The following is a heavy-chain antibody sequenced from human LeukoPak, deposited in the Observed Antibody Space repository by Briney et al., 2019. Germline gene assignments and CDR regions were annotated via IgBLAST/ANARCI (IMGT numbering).Heavy chain of an antibody. CDR2: IYYSGST. Sequence: PSETLSLTCSVSGGSISSDSDYWGWIRQSPGKGLEWIGSIYYSGSTYYNPSLESRVTISVVTSKNQFSLKLSSVTAADTAVYYCARGDDSSGYLRGAFDIWGQGTMVTVSS. CDR1: GGSISSDSDY. CDR3: ARGDDSSGYLRGAFDI. D-gene: IGHD3-22*01. J-gene: IGHJ3*02. V-gene: IGHV4-39*07.